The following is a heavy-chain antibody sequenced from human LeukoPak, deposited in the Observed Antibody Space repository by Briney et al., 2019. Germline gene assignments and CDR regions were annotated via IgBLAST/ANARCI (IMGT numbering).Heavy chain of an antibody. D-gene: IGHD4-23*01. Sequence: ASVKVSCKASGGTFSSYAISWVRQATGQGLEWMGRIIPILGIANYAQKFQGRVTITADKSTSTAYMELSSLRSEDTAVYYCARDGGADYGGNSDAFDIWGQGTMVTVSS. CDR3: ARDGGADYGGNSDAFDI. J-gene: IGHJ3*02. V-gene: IGHV1-69*04. CDR1: GGTFSSYA. CDR2: IIPILGIA.